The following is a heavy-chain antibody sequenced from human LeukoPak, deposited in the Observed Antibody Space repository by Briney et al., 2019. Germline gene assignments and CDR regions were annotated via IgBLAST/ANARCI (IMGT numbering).Heavy chain of an antibody. D-gene: IGHD6-6*01. CDR3: AKSGTKYTSSNFDS. CDR1: GFTFSSYA. Sequence: GGSLRLSCAASGFTFSSYAMSWVRQAPGKGLEWVLVISGSGSSTYYAVSVKGRFTISRDNSKDTLYLQMSSLRAEDTAVYYCAKSGTKYTSSNFDSWGQGTLVTVSS. V-gene: IGHV3-23*01. J-gene: IGHJ4*02. CDR2: ISGSGSST.